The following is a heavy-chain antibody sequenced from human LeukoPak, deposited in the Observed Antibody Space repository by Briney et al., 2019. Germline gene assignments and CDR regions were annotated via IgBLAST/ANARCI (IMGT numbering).Heavy chain of an antibody. Sequence: GGSLRLSCAVSGITLSNYGMSWVRQAPGKGLEWVAGISDSGGSTNYADSVKGRFTISRDNPKNTLYLQMNSLRAEDTAVYFCAKGRSGYDYFDYWGQGTLVTVSS. V-gene: IGHV3-23*01. CDR3: AKGRSGYDYFDY. D-gene: IGHD5-12*01. CDR1: GITLSNYG. J-gene: IGHJ4*02. CDR2: ISDSGGST.